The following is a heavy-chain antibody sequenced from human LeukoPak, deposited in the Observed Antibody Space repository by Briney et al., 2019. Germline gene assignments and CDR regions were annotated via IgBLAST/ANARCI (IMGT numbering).Heavy chain of an antibody. V-gene: IGHV4-59*01. Sequence: PSETLSLTCAVFGGSFSGYYWTWIRQPPGKGLEWIGYVDHTGSTKFNPSLNGRVSISRDTSNNFFSLRLRSVTAADTAVYFCARGRVSSSTWYSTYYYFFYMDFWGKGTTVTVSS. CDR1: GGSFSGYY. CDR2: VDHTGST. CDR3: ARGRVSSSTWYSTYYYFFYMDF. J-gene: IGHJ6*03. D-gene: IGHD4-11*01.